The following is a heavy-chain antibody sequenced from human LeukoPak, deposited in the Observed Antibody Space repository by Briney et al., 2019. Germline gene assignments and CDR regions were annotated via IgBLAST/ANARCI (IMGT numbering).Heavy chain of an antibody. J-gene: IGHJ4*02. Sequence: SVKVSCKASGGTFSSYAISWVRQAPGQGLEWMGGIIPIFGTANYAQKFQGRVTITTDESTSTDYMELSSLRSEDTAVYYCASPDPYCSGGSCYLGYWGQGTLVTVSS. V-gene: IGHV1-69*05. CDR2: IIPIFGTA. D-gene: IGHD2-15*01. CDR3: ASPDPYCSGGSCYLGY. CDR1: GGTFSSYA.